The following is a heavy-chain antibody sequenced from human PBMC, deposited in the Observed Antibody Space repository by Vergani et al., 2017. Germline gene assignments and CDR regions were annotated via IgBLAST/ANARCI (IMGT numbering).Heavy chain of an antibody. Sequence: EVHLVESGGDLVEPGRSLRLSCAASGFIFDDYAMHWVRQVPGKGLEWVSGISWNSGSIGYADSVKGRFTISRDNAKNSLYLQMNSLRAEDTALYYCAKDHYDFWSGYPNLSPFDLWGRGTLVTVSS. CDR3: AKDHYDFWSGYPNLSPFDL. V-gene: IGHV3-9*01. CDR2: ISWNSGSI. D-gene: IGHD3-3*01. CDR1: GFIFDDYA. J-gene: IGHJ2*01.